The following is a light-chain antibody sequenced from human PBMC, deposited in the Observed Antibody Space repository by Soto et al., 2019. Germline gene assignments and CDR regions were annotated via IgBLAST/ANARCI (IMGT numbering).Light chain of an antibody. Sequence: QSALTQPASVSGSPGQSIAISCTGTSSDIGRYSYVSWYQQHPGKAPKLIIYEVSYRPSGVSTRFSGSKSDNTASMTISGLQAEDEADYYCSSYTDRNNLVFGTGTKVTVL. J-gene: IGLJ1*01. CDR1: SSDIGRYSY. CDR3: SSYTDRNNLV. V-gene: IGLV2-14*01. CDR2: EVS.